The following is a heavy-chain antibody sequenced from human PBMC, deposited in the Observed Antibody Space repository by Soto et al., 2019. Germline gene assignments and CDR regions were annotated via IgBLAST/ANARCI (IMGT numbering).Heavy chain of an antibody. D-gene: IGHD3-22*01. Sequence: ASVKVSCKASGYTFTSYGISWVRQAPGQGLEWMGWISAYNGNTNYAQKLQGRVTMTTDTSTSTAYMELRSLRSDDTAVYYCARKLYYYDSSGYFDYWGQGTLVTVSS. CDR1: GYTFTSYG. V-gene: IGHV1-18*01. CDR3: ARKLYYYDSSGYFDY. CDR2: ISAYNGNT. J-gene: IGHJ4*02.